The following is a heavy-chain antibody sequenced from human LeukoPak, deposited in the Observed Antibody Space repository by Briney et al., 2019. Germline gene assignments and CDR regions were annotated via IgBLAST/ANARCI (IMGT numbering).Heavy chain of an antibody. J-gene: IGHJ4*02. CDR1: GFTFSSYG. V-gene: IGHV3-30*02. D-gene: IGHD3-22*01. Sequence: PGGSLRLSCAASGFTFSSYGMHWVRQAPGKGLEWVAFIRYDGSNKYYADSVKGRFTISRDNSKNTLYLQMNSLRSEDTAVYYCARDRGLFYYDSSGYPDYWGQGTLVTVSS. CDR3: ARDRGLFYYDSSGYPDY. CDR2: IRYDGSNK.